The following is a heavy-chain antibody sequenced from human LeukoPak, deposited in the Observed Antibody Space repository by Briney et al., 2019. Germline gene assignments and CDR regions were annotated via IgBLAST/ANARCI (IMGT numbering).Heavy chain of an antibody. Sequence: GGSLRLSCAASGFTFSSYNMKWVRQAPGKGLEWVSSISSGGIYIFYADSVKGRFTISRGNAKNSLYLQMNSLRAEDTAVYYCARDRGIYGMDVWGQGTTVTVSS. V-gene: IGHV3-21*01. D-gene: IGHD3-10*01. J-gene: IGHJ6*02. CDR2: ISSGGIYI. CDR3: ARDRGIYGMDV. CDR1: GFTFSSYN.